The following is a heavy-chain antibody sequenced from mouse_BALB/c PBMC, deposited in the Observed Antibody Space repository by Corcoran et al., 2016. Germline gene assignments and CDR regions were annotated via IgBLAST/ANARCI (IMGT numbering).Heavy chain of an antibody. CDR1: GFSLSTSGMG. CDR2: IYWDDDK. V-gene: IGHV8-12*01. J-gene: IGHJ2*01. CDR3: ARRDYFDY. Sequence: QVTLKESGPGILQPSQTLSLTCSFSGFSLSTSGMGVSWIRQPSGKGLEWLAHIYWDDDKRYNPSLKSRLTISKDTSSKQVFLKITSVDTADTATYYCARRDYFDYWGQGTTLTVSS.